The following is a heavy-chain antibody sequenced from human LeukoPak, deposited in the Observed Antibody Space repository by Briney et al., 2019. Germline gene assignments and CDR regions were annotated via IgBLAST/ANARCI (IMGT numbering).Heavy chain of an antibody. CDR2: ISPNSGGT. J-gene: IGHJ4*02. V-gene: IGHV1-2*02. Sequence: GASVKVSCKASGYTFTGYYMHWVRQAPGQGLEWMGWISPNSGGTNYAQKFQGRVTMTRDTSISTAYMELSRLRSDDTAVYYCARGRLKREYIVRGVLDYWGQGTLVTVSS. CDR3: ARGRLKREYIVRGVLDY. CDR1: GYTFTGYY. D-gene: IGHD3-10*01.